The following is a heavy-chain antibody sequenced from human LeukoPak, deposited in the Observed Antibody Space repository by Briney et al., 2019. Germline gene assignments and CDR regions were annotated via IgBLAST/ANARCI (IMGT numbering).Heavy chain of an antibody. J-gene: IGHJ6*03. V-gene: IGHV1-69*04. CDR2: IIPILGIA. CDR3: ARDEGYDFWSGRGAYYYYYMDV. Sequence: ASVKVSCKASGGTFSSYTISWVRQAPGQGLEWMGSIIPILGIANYAQKFQGRVTITADKSTSTAYMELSSLRSEDTAVYYCARDEGYDFWSGRGAYYYYYMDVWGKGTTVTVSS. D-gene: IGHD3-3*01. CDR1: GGTFSSYT.